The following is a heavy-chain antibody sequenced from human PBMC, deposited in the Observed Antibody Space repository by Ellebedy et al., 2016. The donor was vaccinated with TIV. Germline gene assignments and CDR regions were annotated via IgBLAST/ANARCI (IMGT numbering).Heavy chain of an antibody. V-gene: IGHV1-69*13. CDR3: ARSSSPYVVVVTGAFDY. CDR2: IIPVFGTT. CDR1: GYTFTSYG. D-gene: IGHD2-15*01. J-gene: IGHJ4*02. Sequence: AASVKVSCKASGYTFTSYGISWVRQAPGQGPEWMGGIIPVFGTTNYAQKFQGRVTITADESTSTAYMELRSLRSEDTAIYYCARSSSPYVVVVTGAFDYWGQGTLVTVSS.